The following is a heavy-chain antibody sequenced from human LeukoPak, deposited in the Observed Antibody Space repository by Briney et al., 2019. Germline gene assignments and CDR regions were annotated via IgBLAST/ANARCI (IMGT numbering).Heavy chain of an antibody. V-gene: IGHV4-59*01. J-gene: IGHJ4*02. CDR1: GASIRRYS. CDR3: GRLGGPAAVDY. D-gene: IGHD2-2*01. CDR2: MYNSGST. Sequence: SETLSLTCTVSGASIRRYSWRWVRPPPQGGQKWIGYMYNSGSTYDNPSLKSRVTISGDTFKNQSSLKLTSATAADTDGYYCGRLGGPAAVDYWGQGTLVTVSS.